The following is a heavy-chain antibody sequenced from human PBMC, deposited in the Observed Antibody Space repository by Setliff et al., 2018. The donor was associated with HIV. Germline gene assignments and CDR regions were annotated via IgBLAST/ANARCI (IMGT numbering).Heavy chain of an antibody. CDR1: GFTFQNYA. CDR2: ST. V-gene: IGHV3-74*01. Sequence: GGSLSLSCAASGFTFQNYAMTWVRQVPGEGQGLRSTSYADSVKGRFSISRDNAKNTLYLQMNSLSAEDTAVYFCARDLEWLLYDYWGPGTLVTVSS. CDR3: ARDLEWLLYDY. J-gene: IGHJ4*02. D-gene: IGHD3-3*01.